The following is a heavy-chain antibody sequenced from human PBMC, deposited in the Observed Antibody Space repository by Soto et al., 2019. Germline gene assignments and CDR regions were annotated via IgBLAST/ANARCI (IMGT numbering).Heavy chain of an antibody. Sequence: EVRLLESGGGLVQPGGSLRLSCAASGFSFSSYDMTWVRQAPGQGLECVSSLSVTGGGPYYADSVMGRFTMSRDNSKHTLALEMSGLRADDSAVYYCARGRETTTSAKFCFDNWGQGTLVTVSS. J-gene: IGHJ4*02. D-gene: IGHD1-26*01. CDR1: GFSFSSYD. CDR3: ARGRETTTSAKFCFDN. CDR2: LSVTGGGP. V-gene: IGHV3-23*01.